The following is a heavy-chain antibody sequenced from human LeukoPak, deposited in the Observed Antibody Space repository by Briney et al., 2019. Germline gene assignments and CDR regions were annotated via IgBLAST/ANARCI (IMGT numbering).Heavy chain of an antibody. V-gene: IGHV1-46*01. CDR3: ARVQSNTVTNYYYGMDV. CDR1: GYTFTKFY. Sequence: ASVKVSCKASGYTFTKFYIHWVRQAPGQGLEWMGMVNPSDGVTAYAQRFQGRVTMTRDMSTTTVYMDLRSLRSEDTAVYYCARVQSNTVTNYYYGMDVWGQGTTVTVSS. D-gene: IGHD4-17*01. CDR2: VNPSDGVT. J-gene: IGHJ6*02.